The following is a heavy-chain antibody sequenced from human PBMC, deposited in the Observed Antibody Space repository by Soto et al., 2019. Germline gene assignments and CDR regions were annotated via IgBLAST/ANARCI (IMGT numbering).Heavy chain of an antibody. D-gene: IGHD3-3*02. CDR2: IDPSNSYT. CDR3: AFLDTSLDFDF. CDR1: GYRFTSYW. J-gene: IGHJ4*02. Sequence: PVESLTISCKVSGYRFTSYWIIWVLQMPGKGLECMGRIDPSNSYTHYSPSFHGHVTISADNSISTAYLQWSNLRASDTAIYYCAFLDTSLDFDFWGQGTLVTVSS. V-gene: IGHV5-10-1*01.